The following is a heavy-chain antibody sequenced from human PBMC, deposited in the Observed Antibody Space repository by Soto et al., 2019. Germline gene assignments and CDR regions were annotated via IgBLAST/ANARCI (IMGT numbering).Heavy chain of an antibody. D-gene: IGHD5-12*01. CDR2: INANSGVT. V-gene: IGHV1-2*02. Sequence: GASVKVSCKASRYTFTDYYVHWVRQSPGQGLEWMGWINANSGVTKFPQKFQGRVIMTRDTSISTVYMELSRPTSDDTAVYYCARAGLTTLELATIYWGQGTQVTVS. J-gene: IGHJ4*02. CDR3: ARAGLTTLELATIY. CDR1: RYTFTDYY.